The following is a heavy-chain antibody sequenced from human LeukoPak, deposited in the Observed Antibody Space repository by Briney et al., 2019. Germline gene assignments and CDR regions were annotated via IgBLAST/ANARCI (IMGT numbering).Heavy chain of an antibody. Sequence: GGSLRLSCAASGFTFSSYWMHWVRQAPGKGLEWVSAISGSGGSTYYADSVKGRFTISRDNSKNTLYLQMNSLRAEDTAVYYCAKVPGGTIFGVALDYWGQGTLVTVPS. CDR3: AKVPGGTIFGVALDY. D-gene: IGHD3-3*01. J-gene: IGHJ4*02. CDR2: ISGSGGST. CDR1: GFTFSSYW. V-gene: IGHV3-23*01.